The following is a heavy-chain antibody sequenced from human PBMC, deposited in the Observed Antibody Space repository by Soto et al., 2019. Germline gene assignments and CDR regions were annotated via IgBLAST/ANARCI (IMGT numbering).Heavy chain of an antibody. V-gene: IGHV1-69*13. Sequence: ASVKVSCKASGGTFSSYAISWVRQAPGQGLEWMGGIIPIFGTANYAQKFQGRVTITADESTSTAYMELSSLRSEDTAVYYCARGGYCTNGVCDGAQDYYYYGMDVWGQGTTVTVSS. CDR2: IIPIFGTA. CDR3: ARGGYCTNGVCDGAQDYYYYGMDV. D-gene: IGHD2-8*01. CDR1: GGTFSSYA. J-gene: IGHJ6*02.